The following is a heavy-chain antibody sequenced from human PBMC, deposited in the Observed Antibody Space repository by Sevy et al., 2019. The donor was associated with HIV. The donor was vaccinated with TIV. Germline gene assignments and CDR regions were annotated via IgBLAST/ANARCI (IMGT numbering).Heavy chain of an antibody. D-gene: IGHD4-4*01. V-gene: IGHV3-7*01. CDR1: GFTFSSYW. Sequence: GGSLRLSCAASGFTFSSYWMSWVRRAPGKGLEWVANLKQDGSEKDYVDSVKGRFTISRDNAKNSLYLQMNSLRAEDTAVYYCARGAADSKDYYYYGMDVWGQGTTVTVSS. J-gene: IGHJ6*02. CDR3: ARGAADSKDYYYYGMDV. CDR2: LKQDGSEK.